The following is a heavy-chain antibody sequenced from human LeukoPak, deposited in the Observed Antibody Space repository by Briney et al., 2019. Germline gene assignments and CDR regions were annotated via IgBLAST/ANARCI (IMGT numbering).Heavy chain of an antibody. CDR1: GGSFSGYY. D-gene: IGHD3-9*01. J-gene: IGHJ5*02. CDR2: INHSGST. V-gene: IGHV4-34*01. CDR3: ARGGGLRYFDWLPDYNWFDP. Sequence: PSETLSLTCAVYGGSFSGYYWSWIRQPPGKGLEWIGEINHSGSTNYNPSLKSRVTISVDTSKNQFSLKLSSVTAADTAVYYCARGGGLRYFDWLPDYNWFDPWGQGTLVTVSS.